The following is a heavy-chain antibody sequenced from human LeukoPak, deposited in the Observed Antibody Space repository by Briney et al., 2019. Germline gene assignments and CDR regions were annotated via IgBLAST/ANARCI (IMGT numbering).Heavy chain of an antibody. D-gene: IGHD5-18*01. V-gene: IGHV4-31*03. CDR3: ARGPDGGYSYGYEYFDY. CDR1: GGSISSGGYY. Sequence: SETLSLTCTVSGGSISSGGYYWSWIRQHPGKGLEWIGYIYYSGSTYYNPSLKSRVTISVDTSKNQFSLKLSSVTAADTAVYYCARGPDGGYSYGYEYFDYWGQGTLVTVSS. CDR2: IYYSGST. J-gene: IGHJ4*02.